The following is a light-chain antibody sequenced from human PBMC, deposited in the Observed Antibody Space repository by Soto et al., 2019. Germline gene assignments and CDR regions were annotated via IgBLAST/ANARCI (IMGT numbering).Light chain of an antibody. CDR3: CSYAGDSYV. Sequence: QPASVSGSPGQSITISCTGTSSDVGNYNLVSWYQQHPGKAPKLMIYDVSKRPSGVSNRFSGSKSGNTASLTISGLQADDEADYYCCSYAGDSYVFGTGTKLTVL. V-gene: IGLV2-23*02. CDR2: DVS. CDR1: SSDVGNYNL. J-gene: IGLJ1*01.